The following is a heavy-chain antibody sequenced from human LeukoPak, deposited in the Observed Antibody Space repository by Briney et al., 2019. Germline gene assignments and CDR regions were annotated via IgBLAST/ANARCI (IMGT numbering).Heavy chain of an antibody. J-gene: IGHJ4*02. CDR1: GFTFNNYA. Sequence: GGSLRLSCAASGFTFNNYAMHWVRQAPGKGLEWVSLISWDGGSTYYADSVKGRFTISRDSSRNSLYLQMNSLKAEDTALYYCAKDFASTLVRGVISWGQGTLVTVSS. CDR2: ISWDGGST. CDR3: AKDFASTLVRGVIS. D-gene: IGHD3-10*01. V-gene: IGHV3-43D*03.